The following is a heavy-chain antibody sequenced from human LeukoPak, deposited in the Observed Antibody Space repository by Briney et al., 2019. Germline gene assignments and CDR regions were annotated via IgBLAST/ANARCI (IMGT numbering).Heavy chain of an antibody. Sequence: GGSLRLSCAVTGFTFDTYWMSWVRQVPGKGLEWVANINQDGSAKCYVDSVKDRFTISRDNAKNSLYLQMNSLRAEDTGVYYCAREGVPGATAHHYDYWGQGSLVTVSS. D-gene: IGHD1-26*01. CDR3: AREGVPGATAHHYDY. J-gene: IGHJ4*02. V-gene: IGHV3-7*01. CDR1: GFTFDTYW. CDR2: INQDGSAK.